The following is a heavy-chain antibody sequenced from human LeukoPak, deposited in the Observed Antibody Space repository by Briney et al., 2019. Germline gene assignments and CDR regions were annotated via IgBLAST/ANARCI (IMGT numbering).Heavy chain of an antibody. CDR1: GYTFTGYY. CDR2: INPNSGGT. Sequence: ASVKVSCKASGYTFTGYYMHWVRQAPGQGLEWMGWINPNSGGTNYAQKFQGRVTMTRDTSTSTAYMELRSLRSDDTAVYYCARETSTSFWSGAYYFDYWGQGTLVTVSS. D-gene: IGHD3-3*01. V-gene: IGHV1-2*02. J-gene: IGHJ4*02. CDR3: ARETSTSFWSGAYYFDY.